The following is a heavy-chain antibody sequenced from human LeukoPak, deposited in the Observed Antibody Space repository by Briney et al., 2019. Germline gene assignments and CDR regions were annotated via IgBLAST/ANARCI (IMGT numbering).Heavy chain of an antibody. CDR3: ARARYNWNDGGCFDP. CDR1: GGSISSGTYY. V-gene: IGHV4-61*02. CDR2: IYTCGSN. Sequence: PSQTLSLTRTVSGGSISSGTYYWIWIRQPAGKGLEWIGRIYTCGSNNYNPSLKSRVTISVDTSEDLFSLVLSSVTAADPAVYYCARARYNWNDGGCFDPWGQGTLISVSS. D-gene: IGHD1-1*01. J-gene: IGHJ5*02.